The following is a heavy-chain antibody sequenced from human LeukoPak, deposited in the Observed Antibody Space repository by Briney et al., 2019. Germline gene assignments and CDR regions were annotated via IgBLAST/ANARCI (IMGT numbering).Heavy chain of an antibody. D-gene: IGHD5-18*01. CDR1: GGSISTSY. V-gene: IGHV4-59*01. CDR3: ARVDSNGFDL. Sequence: SETLSLTCTVPGGSISTSYWSWIRQSPGKGLEWIGYIYHTGSTNYNPSLKSRVTISVDTSDSQFSLKLSSVSAADTAVYYCARVDSNGFDLWGRGTLVTVSS. CDR2: IYHTGST. J-gene: IGHJ2*01.